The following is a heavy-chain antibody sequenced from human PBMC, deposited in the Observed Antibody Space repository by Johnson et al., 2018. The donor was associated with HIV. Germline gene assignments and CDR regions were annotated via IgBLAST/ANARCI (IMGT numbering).Heavy chain of an antibody. V-gene: IGHV3-66*01. CDR2: LYSGGST. CDR1: GFTFSDYY. CDR3: ARRGDCCGDCYPDGFDI. Sequence: EQLVESGGGLVQPGGSLSLSCAASGFTFSDYYMSWVRQAPGKGLEWVSVLYSGGSTYYADSVKGRFTISRDNSKNTLYRQMNSLRAEDTAVYYCARRGDCCGDCYPDGFDIWGQGTMVTVSS. D-gene: IGHD2-21*02. J-gene: IGHJ3*02.